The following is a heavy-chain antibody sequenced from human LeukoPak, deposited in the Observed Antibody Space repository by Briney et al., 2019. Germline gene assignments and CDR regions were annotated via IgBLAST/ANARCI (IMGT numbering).Heavy chain of an antibody. D-gene: IGHD4/OR15-4a*01. CDR3: AKEFMVASEY. V-gene: IGHV3-23*01. Sequence: PGGSLRLSCVGSGFTFSDYAISWVRQAPGKGLEWVTTISGSAESVYYADSVKGRFTISRDNSKNTVYVQMNRLRVDDTAVHYCAKEFMVASEYRGKGTLVTVFS. CDR2: ISGSAESV. CDR1: GFTFSDYA. J-gene: IGHJ4*02.